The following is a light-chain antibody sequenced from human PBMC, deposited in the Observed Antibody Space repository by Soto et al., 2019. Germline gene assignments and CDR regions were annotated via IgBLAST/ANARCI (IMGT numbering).Light chain of an antibody. CDR2: EVS. CDR3: SSYSSVSTYV. CDR1: SSDVGAYNY. V-gene: IGLV2-14*01. J-gene: IGLJ1*01. Sequence: QSALTQPASVSGFPGQSIVIPCTGASSDVGAYNYVSWYQQHPGKAPKLIISEVSSRPSGVSSRFSGSKSGNTASLTISGLQAEDEAEYYCSSYSSVSTYVFGTGTKLNVL.